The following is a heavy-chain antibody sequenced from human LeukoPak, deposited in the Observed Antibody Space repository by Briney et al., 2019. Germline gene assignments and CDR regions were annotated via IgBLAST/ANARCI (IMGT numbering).Heavy chain of an antibody. CDR3: ARVPWSGSYFDY. CDR2: IKEDESAK. D-gene: IGHD1-26*01. CDR1: GFTFSSYW. J-gene: IGHJ4*02. Sequence: GGSLRLSCATSGFTFSSYWMSWVRQAPGKGLEWVANIKEDESAKYYVDSVTGRFTISRDNAKNSLYLQMNSLRAEDTAVYYCARVPWSGSYFDYWGQGTLVTVSS. V-gene: IGHV3-7*01.